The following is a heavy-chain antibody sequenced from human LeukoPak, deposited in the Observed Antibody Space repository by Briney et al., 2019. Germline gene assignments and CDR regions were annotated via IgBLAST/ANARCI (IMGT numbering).Heavy chain of an antibody. J-gene: IGHJ4*02. CDR2: IKQDGSKK. CDR1: GFTFSSYW. Sequence: GGSLRLSCAASGFTFSSYWMTWVRQAPGKGLERVANIKQDGSKKNYVDSVKGRFTISRDNAKNSLYLQMNSLRAEDTAVYYCATPLDYYDTSGYHQGGDWGQGTLVTVSS. V-gene: IGHV3-7*03. D-gene: IGHD3-22*01. CDR3: ATPLDYYDTSGYHQGGD.